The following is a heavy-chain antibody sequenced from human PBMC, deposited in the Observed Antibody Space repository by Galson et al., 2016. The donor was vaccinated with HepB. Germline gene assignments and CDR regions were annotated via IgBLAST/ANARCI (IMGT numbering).Heavy chain of an antibody. V-gene: IGHV3-21*06. CDR2: ISSGGSYI. CDR1: GFTFTRYD. Sequence: SLRLSCATSGFTFTRYDMNWVRQAPGKGLEWVSAISSGGSYIYSADSVKGRFTISRDNFKNSLYLQMNSLRAEDTAVYYCAKVESMKLVEGFDFWGQGTLVTVSS. CDR3: AKVESMKLVEGFDF. J-gene: IGHJ4*02. D-gene: IGHD1-26*01.